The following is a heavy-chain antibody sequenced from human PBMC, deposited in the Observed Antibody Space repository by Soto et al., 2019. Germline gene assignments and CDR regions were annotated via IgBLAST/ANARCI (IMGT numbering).Heavy chain of an antibody. D-gene: IGHD2-15*01. CDR2: IIPTLDIT. J-gene: IGHJ4*01. V-gene: IGHV1-69*02. Sequence: QVQLVQSGAEVKKPGYSVKVSCKASGDTFDSYTLSWVRQAPGQGLEWMGRIIPTLDITNNAQKFQGRVTITANNSTSTIYIELSSLRPEDTAVYYCAKSVKYCGTATCYSPGDYWGQGALVTVSS. CDR3: AKSVKYCGTATCYSPGDY. CDR1: GDTFDSYT.